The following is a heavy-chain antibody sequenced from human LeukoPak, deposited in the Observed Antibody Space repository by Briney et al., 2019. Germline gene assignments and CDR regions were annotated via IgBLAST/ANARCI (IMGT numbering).Heavy chain of an antibody. CDR3: ARSLGDDSWVALRGYYYMDV. D-gene: IGHD3-3*01. V-gene: IGHV4-59*11. J-gene: IGHJ6*03. CDR1: GGSMSGHY. Sequence: SETLSLTCSVSGGSMSGHYWIWIRQPQGKGLEWIGYIFDSGNTNYNPSLKSRVAISFDSASNHFSLRLNSVTASDSGIYFCARSLGDDSWVALRGYYYMDVWGRGTTVTVSS. CDR2: IFDSGNT.